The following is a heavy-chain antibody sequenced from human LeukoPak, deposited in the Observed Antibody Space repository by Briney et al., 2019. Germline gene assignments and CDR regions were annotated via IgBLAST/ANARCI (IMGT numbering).Heavy chain of an antibody. CDR3: ASLGTSTYNWFDP. D-gene: IGHD3-16*01. CDR1: GGSIGSYY. J-gene: IGHJ5*02. V-gene: IGHV4-59*01. CDR2: IYYSGST. Sequence: SETLSLTYTVSGGSIGSYYWSWIRQPPGKGLEWIGYIYYSGSTNYNPSLKSRVTISVDTSKNQFSLKLSSVTAADTAVYYCASLGTSTYNWFDPWGQGTLVTVSS.